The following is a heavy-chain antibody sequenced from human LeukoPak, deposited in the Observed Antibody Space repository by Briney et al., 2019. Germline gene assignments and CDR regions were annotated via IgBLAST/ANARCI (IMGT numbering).Heavy chain of an antibody. D-gene: IGHD3-3*01. Sequence: SVKVSCKASGGTFSSYTISWVRQAPGQGLEWMGRIIPILGIANYAQKFQGRVTITADKSTTTAYLELSSLRCEDTAVYYCARDRRFDFWSGYSMPVSPPALGGQYNWFDPWGRGTLVTVSS. J-gene: IGHJ5*02. CDR1: GGTFSSYT. CDR3: ARDRRFDFWSGYSMPVSPPALGGQYNWFDP. V-gene: IGHV1-69*04. CDR2: IIPILGIA.